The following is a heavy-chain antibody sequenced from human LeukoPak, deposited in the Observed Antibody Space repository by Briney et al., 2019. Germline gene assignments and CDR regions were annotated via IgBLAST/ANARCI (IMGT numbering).Heavy chain of an antibody. D-gene: IGHD4-17*01. CDR2: IYSGGST. Sequence: GGSLRLSCAASGFTVSGNYMTWVRQVSGKGLEWASVIYSGGSTYYTDSVQGRFSISRDNSQNTLYLQMNSLRAEDTAVYYCAAPLTVIPYWGQGTPVTVSS. CDR3: AAPLTVIPY. J-gene: IGHJ4*02. V-gene: IGHV3-66*01. CDR1: GFTVSGNY.